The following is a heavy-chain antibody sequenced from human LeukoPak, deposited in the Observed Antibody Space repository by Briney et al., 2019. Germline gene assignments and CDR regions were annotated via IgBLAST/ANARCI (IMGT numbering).Heavy chain of an antibody. CDR3: ACYGIAPPY. CDR2: INNDESST. CDR1: GFTFSSYW. Sequence: TGGSLRLSYAASGFTFSSYWMHWVRQAPGKGLVWVSHINNDESSTSYADSVRGRFTISRDNAKNTLYLQMNSLRTEDTAVYYCACYGIAPPYWGQGTLVTVSS. D-gene: IGHD2-15*01. V-gene: IGHV3-74*01. J-gene: IGHJ4*02.